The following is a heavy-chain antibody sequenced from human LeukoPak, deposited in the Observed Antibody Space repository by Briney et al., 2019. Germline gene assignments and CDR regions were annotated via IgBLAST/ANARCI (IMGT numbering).Heavy chain of an antibody. CDR2: ISGSGGST. CDR3: AKDMAALLTRLYYDYVWGSYRTSPFDY. J-gene: IGHJ4*02. Sequence: GGSLRLSCAASGFTFSGYATSWVRQAPGKGLEWVSAISGSGGSTYYADSVKGRFTISRDNSKNTLYLQMNSLRAEDTAVYYCAKDMAALLTRLYYDYVWGSYRTSPFDYWGQGTLVTVSS. D-gene: IGHD3-16*02. V-gene: IGHV3-23*01. CDR1: GFTFSGYA.